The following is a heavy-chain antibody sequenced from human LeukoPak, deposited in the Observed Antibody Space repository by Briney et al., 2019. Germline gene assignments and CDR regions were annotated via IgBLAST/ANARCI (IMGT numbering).Heavy chain of an antibody. Sequence: GGSLRLSCAASGFTFSNYEMNWVRQAPGKGLEWVSYISSSGSTIYYADSVKGRFTISRDNAKNSLYLQMNSLRAEDTAVYYCARDRDDYPDYWGQGTLVTVSS. CDR2: ISSSGSTI. J-gene: IGHJ4*02. V-gene: IGHV3-48*03. CDR1: GFTFSNYE. D-gene: IGHD2-21*01. CDR3: ARDRDDYPDY.